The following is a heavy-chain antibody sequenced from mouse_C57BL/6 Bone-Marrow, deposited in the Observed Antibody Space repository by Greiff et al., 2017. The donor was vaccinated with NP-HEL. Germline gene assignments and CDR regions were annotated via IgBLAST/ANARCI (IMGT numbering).Heavy chain of an antibody. D-gene: IGHD2-1*01. CDR2: IHPNSGST. CDR1: GYTFTSYW. J-gene: IGHJ1*03. CDR3: ARRFYGNYVGYWYFDV. V-gene: IGHV1-64*01. Sequence: QVQLQQPGAELVKPGASVKLSCKASGYTFTSYWMHWVKQRPGQGLEWIGMIHPNSGSTNYNEKFKSKATLTVDKSSSTAYMQLSSLTSEDSAVYYCARRFYGNYVGYWYFDVWGTGTTVTVSS.